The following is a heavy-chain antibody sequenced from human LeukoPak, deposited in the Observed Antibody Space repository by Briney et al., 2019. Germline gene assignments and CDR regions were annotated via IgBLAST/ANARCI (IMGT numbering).Heavy chain of an antibody. Sequence: GGSLRLSCAASGFAFSSQAMGWVRQAPGKGLEWVSVISDSGSITYYADSVKGRFTISRDNSKNTLFLQMNSLRADDTAVYYCAKVGGAVDYWGQGTRVTVSS. J-gene: IGHJ4*02. CDR3: AKVGGAVDY. D-gene: IGHD2-21*01. CDR2: ISDSGSIT. CDR1: GFAFSSQA. V-gene: IGHV3-23*01.